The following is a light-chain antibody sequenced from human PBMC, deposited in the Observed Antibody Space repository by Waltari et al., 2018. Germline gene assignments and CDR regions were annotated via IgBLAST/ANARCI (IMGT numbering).Light chain of an antibody. V-gene: IGKV4-1*01. CDR2: GAS. J-gene: IGKJ1*01. CDR1: QSVLYSSNNKNY. Sequence: DIVMTQSPDSLAVSLGERATINCKSSQSVLYSSNNKNYVACDRQKPGQAPRLLQYGASSRASGIPDRFIGSGSGTDFTLTITRLEPEDCAVFYCQQYGNSPRTFGQGTKVELQ. CDR3: QQYGNSPRT.